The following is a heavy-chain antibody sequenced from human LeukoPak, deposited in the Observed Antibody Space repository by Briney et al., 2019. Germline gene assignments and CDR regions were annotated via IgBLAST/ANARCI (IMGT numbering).Heavy chain of an antibody. CDR2: VHYGGST. Sequence: PSETLSLTCTVSDGAITGYYWGWIRQPPGKGLDWIGHVHYGGSTNYNPSLKSRVTISVDTSKNQFSLKLSSVSAADTAVYYCARGHSTSWTYYFDYWGQGALVTVSS. J-gene: IGHJ4*02. D-gene: IGHD6-13*01. CDR1: DGAITGYY. CDR3: ARGHSTSWTYYFDY. V-gene: IGHV4-59*01.